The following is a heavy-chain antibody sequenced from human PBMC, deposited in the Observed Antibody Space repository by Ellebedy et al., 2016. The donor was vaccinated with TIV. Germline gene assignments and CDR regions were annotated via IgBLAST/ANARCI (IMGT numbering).Heavy chain of an antibody. Sequence: AASVKVSCKASDYTFTSYGISWVRQAPGQGLEWMGWISPYTGNTKYAQKLEGRVTMTTDTSTSTAYLDLRSLTSDDTAIYYCARGKWDYNVFDYWGQGTLVTVSS. CDR2: ISPYTGNT. D-gene: IGHD1-26*01. CDR1: DYTFTSYG. J-gene: IGHJ4*02. V-gene: IGHV1-18*01. CDR3: ARGKWDYNVFDY.